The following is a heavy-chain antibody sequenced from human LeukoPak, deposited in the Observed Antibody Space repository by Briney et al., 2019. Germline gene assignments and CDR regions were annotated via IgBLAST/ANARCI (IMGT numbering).Heavy chain of an antibody. CDR3: ARQYYYGSGSYYDL. CDR2: IYYSGST. CDR1: DGSISSYY. D-gene: IGHD3-10*01. J-gene: IGHJ4*02. Sequence: SETLSLTCTVSDGSISSYYWSWIRQPPGKGLEWIGYIYYSGSTNYNPSLKSRVTISVDTSKNQFSLKLSSVTAADTAVYYCARQYYYGSGSYYDLWGQGTLVTVSS. V-gene: IGHV4-59*01.